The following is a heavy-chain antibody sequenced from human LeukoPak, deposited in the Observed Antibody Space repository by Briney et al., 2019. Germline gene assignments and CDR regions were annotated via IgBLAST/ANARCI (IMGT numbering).Heavy chain of an antibody. Sequence: SGGSLRLSCAAFGFTFSSYSMNWVRQAPGKGLEWVSSISSSSSYIYYADSVKGRFTISRDNAKNSLYLQMNSLRAEDTAVYYCAREYYDILTGYLKTYYYYGMDVWGQGTTVTVSS. CDR2: ISSSSSYI. J-gene: IGHJ6*02. CDR3: AREYYDILTGYLKTYYYYGMDV. CDR1: GFTFSSYS. V-gene: IGHV3-21*01. D-gene: IGHD3-9*01.